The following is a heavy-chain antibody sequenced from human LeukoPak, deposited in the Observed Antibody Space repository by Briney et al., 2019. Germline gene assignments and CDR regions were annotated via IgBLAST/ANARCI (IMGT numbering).Heavy chain of an antibody. CDR1: GFTVSSNY. D-gene: IGHD4-23*01. CDR2: IYSGGIT. Sequence: SGGSLRLACAISGFTVSSNYMSWVRQAPGKGLEWVSVIYSGGITDYAYSVKGRFTISRDNSKNTLHLQMNNLRAEDTAVCYCARVVIRPYYFDYWGQGTLVTVSS. V-gene: IGHV3-66*01. CDR3: ARVVIRPYYFDY. J-gene: IGHJ4*02.